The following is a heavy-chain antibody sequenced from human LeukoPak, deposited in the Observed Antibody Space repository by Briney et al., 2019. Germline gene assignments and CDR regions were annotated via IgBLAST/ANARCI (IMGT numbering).Heavy chain of an antibody. Sequence: ASVTVSFKASVYTFNDYYIHWVRQGPRQGLAWMGWISPKSGVTNYEQKFQGRVTMARDTSLSTAYMELSSLRSDDTAVYFCARALGSYYDTSVYQAYWGQGTLVTVTS. D-gene: IGHD3-22*01. CDR3: ARALGSYYDTSVYQAY. J-gene: IGHJ4*02. V-gene: IGHV1-2*02. CDR1: VYTFNDYY. CDR2: ISPKSGVT.